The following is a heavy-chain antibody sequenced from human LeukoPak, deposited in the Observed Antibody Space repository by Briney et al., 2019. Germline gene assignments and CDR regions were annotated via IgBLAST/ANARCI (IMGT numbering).Heavy chain of an antibody. J-gene: IGHJ5*02. CDR3: ACTSCYTAPPISNWFDP. V-gene: IGHV1-18*01. CDR2: ISAYNGNT. CDR1: GYTFTSYG. D-gene: IGHD2-2*02. Sequence: ASVKVSCKASGYTFTSYGISWVRQAPGQGLEWMGWISAYNGNTNYAQKLQGRVTMTTDTSTSTAYMELRSLRSDDTAVYYCACTSCYTAPPISNWFDPWGQGTLVTVSS.